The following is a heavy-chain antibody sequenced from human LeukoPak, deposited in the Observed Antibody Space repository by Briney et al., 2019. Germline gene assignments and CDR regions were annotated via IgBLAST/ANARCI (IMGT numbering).Heavy chain of an antibody. CDR3: ARASVAGVGY. D-gene: IGHD6-19*01. CDR2: IYYSGST. Sequence: PSETLSLTCTVSGGSISSYYWSWIRQPPGKGPEWIGYIYYSGSTNYNPSLKSRVTISVDTSKNQFSLKLSSVTAADTAVYYCARASVAGVGYWGQGTLVTVSS. J-gene: IGHJ4*02. CDR1: GGSISSYY. V-gene: IGHV4-59*01.